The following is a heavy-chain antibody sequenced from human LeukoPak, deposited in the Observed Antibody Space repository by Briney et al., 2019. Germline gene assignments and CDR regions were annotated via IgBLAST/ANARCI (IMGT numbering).Heavy chain of an antibody. Sequence: GGSLRLSCAASGFTFDDYGMSWVRQAPGKGLEWVSSIPRNGGSTYYADSVEGRFTISRDNSKNTLYVQMNSLRVDDTAVYYCAKAPRFGDHAAEYFYYYMDVWGKGTTVTVSS. J-gene: IGHJ6*03. V-gene: IGHV3-23*01. CDR2: IPRNGGST. CDR3: AKAPRFGDHAAEYFYYYMDV. CDR1: GFTFDDYG. D-gene: IGHD3-16*01.